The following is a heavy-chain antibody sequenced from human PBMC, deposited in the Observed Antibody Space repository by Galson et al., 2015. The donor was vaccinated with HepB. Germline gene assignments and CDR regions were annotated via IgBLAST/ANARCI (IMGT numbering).Heavy chain of an antibody. J-gene: IGHJ5*02. CDR2: IYYSGSS. V-gene: IGHV4-31*11. Sequence: TLSLTCAVSDGSISSGGYCWSWIRQHPGKGLEWIGYIYYSGSSYYNPSLKSRVTISVDTSKNQFSLKLSSVTAADTAVYYCARGLNGSGSPRAFSCFDPWGQGTLVTVSS. CDR3: ARGLNGSGSPRAFSCFDP. D-gene: IGHD3-10*01. CDR1: DGSISSGGYC.